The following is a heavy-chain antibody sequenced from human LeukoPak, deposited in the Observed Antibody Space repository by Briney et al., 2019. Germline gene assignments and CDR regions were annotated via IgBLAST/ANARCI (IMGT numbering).Heavy chain of an antibody. V-gene: IGHV3-74*01. CDR1: GFTFSSYW. CDR2: INSDGSST. Sequence: PGGFLRPSCAASGFTFSSYWMHWVRQAPGEGLVWVSRINSDGSSTSYADSVKGRFTISRDNAKNTLYLQMNSLRAEDTAVYYCACLREAVADDAFDIWGQGTMVTVSS. J-gene: IGHJ3*02. D-gene: IGHD6-19*01. CDR3: ACLREAVADDAFDI.